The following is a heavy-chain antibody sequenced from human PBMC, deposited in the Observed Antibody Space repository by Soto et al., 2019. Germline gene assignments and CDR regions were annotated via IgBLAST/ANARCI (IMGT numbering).Heavy chain of an antibody. CDR2: INTDGSNT. V-gene: IGHV3-74*01. CDR1: GLTFNRYW. Sequence: VGSLRLSCAASGLTFNRYWMHWVRHAPGRGLVWVSHINTDGSNTNYADSVKGRFTISRDNAKSTLFLQMNSLRDEDTAVYYCAREFCSGGNCYTYYFDPWGQGIPVTVSS. D-gene: IGHD2-15*01. CDR3: AREFCSGGNCYTYYFDP. J-gene: IGHJ5*02.